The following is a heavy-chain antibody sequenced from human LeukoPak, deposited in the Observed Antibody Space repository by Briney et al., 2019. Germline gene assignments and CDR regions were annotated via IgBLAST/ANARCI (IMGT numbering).Heavy chain of an antibody. CDR3: ARLSDSDSSGYYWGFEY. CDR1: GGSINSYY. V-gene: IGHV4-59*08. CDR2: IYHSGST. J-gene: IGHJ4*02. Sequence: ASETLSLTCTVSGGSINSYYWSWIREPPGKGLECIGYIYHSGSTNYNPSLKSRVTISVDTSKNQFSLNLSSMTAADTAVYYCARLSDSDSSGYYWGFEYWGQGTLVTVSS. D-gene: IGHD3-22*01.